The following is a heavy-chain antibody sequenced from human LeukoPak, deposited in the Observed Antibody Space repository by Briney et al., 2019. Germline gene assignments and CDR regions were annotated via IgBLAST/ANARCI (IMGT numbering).Heavy chain of an antibody. CDR1: EFSVGSNY. V-gene: IGHV3-66*02. CDR2: IYSGGST. Sequence: GGSLRLSCAASEFSVGSNYMTWVRQAPGKGLEWVSLIYSGGSTYYADSVKGRFTISRDNSKNTLYLQMNGLRAEDTAVYYCARGRNGPFDYWGQGTLVTVSS. J-gene: IGHJ4*02. D-gene: IGHD2-8*01. CDR3: ARGRNGPFDY.